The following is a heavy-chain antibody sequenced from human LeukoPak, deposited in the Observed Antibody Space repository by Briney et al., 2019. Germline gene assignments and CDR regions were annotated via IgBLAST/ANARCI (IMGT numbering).Heavy chain of an antibody. J-gene: IGHJ4*02. D-gene: IGHD3-16*02. CDR2: ISDSGANT. Sequence: GGSLRLSCAASGFTFSSYSMSWVRQAPGKGLEWVSIISDSGANTYYADSVRGRFTISRDNSKNTLYLQMNSLRVEDTAVYYCARGLGIVYDYWGQGTLVTVSS. V-gene: IGHV3-23*01. CDR1: GFTFSSYS. CDR3: ARGLGIVYDY.